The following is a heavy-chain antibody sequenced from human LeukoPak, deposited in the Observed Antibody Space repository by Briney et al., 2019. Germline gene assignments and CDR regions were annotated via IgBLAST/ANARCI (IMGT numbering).Heavy chain of an antibody. Sequence: GASVQVSCKTSGYTFITYYIHWVRQAPQPAREWMGWINPNSGATNSAQNFLRRVTMTRDTSSISAYMDLSRLTSDDSAVYYCARSSTDFYFYGMDAWGRGTTVTVSS. V-gene: IGHV1-2*02. CDR1: GYTFITYY. D-gene: IGHD4-17*01. J-gene: IGHJ6*02. CDR3: ARSSTDFYFYGMDA. CDR2: INPNSGAT.